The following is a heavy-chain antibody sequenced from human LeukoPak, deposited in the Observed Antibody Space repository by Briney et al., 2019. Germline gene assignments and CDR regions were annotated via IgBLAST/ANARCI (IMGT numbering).Heavy chain of an antibody. Sequence: PGGSLRLSCAASGVTFSDYYMNWLRQSPGRGLDWLSYISNTGGAKYYSDSVRGRFTISRDNAKNSVYLEMNSLRAEDTAVYFCASDSSGYFGPWGQGTLVTVSS. D-gene: IGHD3-22*01. J-gene: IGHJ5*02. CDR3: ASDSSGYFGP. CDR1: GVTFSDYY. CDR2: ISNTGGAK. V-gene: IGHV3-11*01.